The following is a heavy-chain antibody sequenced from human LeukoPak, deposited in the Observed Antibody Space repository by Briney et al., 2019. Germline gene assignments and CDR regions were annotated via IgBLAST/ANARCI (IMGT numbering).Heavy chain of an antibody. J-gene: IGHJ4*02. CDR3: AKGSYSSGWYESDY. D-gene: IGHD6-19*01. CDR1: GYTFSSCA. V-gene: IGHV3-23*01. CDR2: ISGSGGST. Sequence: GGSLRLSCAASGYTFSSCAMTWVRQAPGKGLEWVSGISGSGGSTYYADSVKGRLTISRDNSKNTLYLQMNSLRAEDTAVYYCAKGSYSSGWYESDYWGQGTLVTVSS.